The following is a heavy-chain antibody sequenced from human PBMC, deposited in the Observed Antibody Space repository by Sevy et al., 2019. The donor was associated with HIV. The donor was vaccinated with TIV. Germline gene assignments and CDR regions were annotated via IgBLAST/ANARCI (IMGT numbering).Heavy chain of an antibody. CDR1: GGSINSNSYY. Sequence: SETLSLTCTVSGGSINSNSYYWGWIRQPPGKGLEWIGSIYYSGSTYYNPSLKSRFTISVDTSKNQFSLKLSSVTAADTAVYYCAREKTTVTTFDYWGQGTLVTVSS. J-gene: IGHJ4*02. V-gene: IGHV4-39*02. CDR2: IYYSGST. CDR3: AREKTTVTTFDY. D-gene: IGHD4-17*01.